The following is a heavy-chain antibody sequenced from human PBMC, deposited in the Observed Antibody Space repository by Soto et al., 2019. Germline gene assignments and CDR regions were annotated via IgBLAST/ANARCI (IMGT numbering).Heavy chain of an antibody. J-gene: IGHJ4*02. D-gene: IGHD6-19*01. Sequence: GGSLRLSCAASGFTFSSYAMSWVRQAPGKGLEWVSAISGSGGSTYYADSVKGRFTISRDNSKNTLYLQMNSLRAEDTAVYYCAKDLEYSSGWYYFDYWGQGTLVTVSS. CDR3: AKDLEYSSGWYYFDY. CDR2: ISGSGGST. V-gene: IGHV3-23*01. CDR1: GFTFSSYA.